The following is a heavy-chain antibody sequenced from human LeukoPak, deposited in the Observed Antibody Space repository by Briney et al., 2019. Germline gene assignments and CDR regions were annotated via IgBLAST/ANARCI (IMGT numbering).Heavy chain of an antibody. D-gene: IGHD1-26*01. V-gene: IGHV4-38-2*02. CDR3: ARHMAGASDFDY. CDR2: VSHTKNT. Sequence: PSETLSLTCTVSGYSISSDYYWGWIRQPPGKGLEWIGSVSHTKNTYYNPSLKSRVTISVDTSKNQLSLKLSFVTAADTAVYYCARHMAGASDFDYWGQGTLVTVSS. CDR1: GYSISSDYY. J-gene: IGHJ4*02.